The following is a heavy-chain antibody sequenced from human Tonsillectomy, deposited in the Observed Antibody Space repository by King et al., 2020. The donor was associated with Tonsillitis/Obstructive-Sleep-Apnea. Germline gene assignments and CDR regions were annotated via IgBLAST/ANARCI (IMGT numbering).Heavy chain of an antibody. CDR3: ARDIEWGSSWSGGAFDI. V-gene: IGHV3-33*01. D-gene: IGHD6-13*01. CDR2: IWYDGSNK. J-gene: IGHJ3*02. Sequence: QLVQSGGGVVQPGRSLRLSCAASGFTFSSYGMHWVRQAPGKGLEWVAVIWYDGSNKYYADSVKGRFTISRDNSKNTVHLQMNSLRREDTAVYYCARDIEWGSSWSGGAFDIWGQGTMVTVSS. CDR1: GFTFSSYG.